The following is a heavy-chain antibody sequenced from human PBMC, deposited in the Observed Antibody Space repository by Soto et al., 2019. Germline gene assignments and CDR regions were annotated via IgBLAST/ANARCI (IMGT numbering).Heavy chain of an antibody. CDR3: ARDTYELLWFGKWAGDAFDI. V-gene: IGHV3-21*01. D-gene: IGHD3-10*01. CDR1: GFTFSSYS. Sequence: EVQLVESGGGLVKPGGSLRLSCAASGFTFSSYSMNWVRQAPGKGLEWVSSISSSSSYIYYADSVKGRFTISRDNAKNSLYLQMNSLRAEDTAVYYCARDTYELLWFGKWAGDAFDIWGQGTMVTVSS. J-gene: IGHJ3*02. CDR2: ISSSSSYI.